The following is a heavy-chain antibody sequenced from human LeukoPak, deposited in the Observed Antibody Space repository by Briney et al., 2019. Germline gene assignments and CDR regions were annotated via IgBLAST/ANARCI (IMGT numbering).Heavy chain of an antibody. CDR3: TRGREYQLPGVDYYYGMDV. V-gene: IGHV3-73*01. Sequence: GGSLRLSCAASGFTFSGSAIHWVRQASGKGREWVARIRSKAHSSAPAYAASVKGTLTISRDDSKNTAYLQMNSLKTEDTAVYYCTRGREYQLPGVDYYYGMDVWGQGTTVTVSS. J-gene: IGHJ6*02. CDR2: IRSKAHSSAP. CDR1: GFTFSGSA. D-gene: IGHD2-2*01.